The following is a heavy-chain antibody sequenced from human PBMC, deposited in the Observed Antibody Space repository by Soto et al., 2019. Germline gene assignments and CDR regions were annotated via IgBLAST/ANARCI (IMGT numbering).Heavy chain of an antibody. D-gene: IGHD6-19*01. Sequence: GGSLRLSCAASGFTFSSYSMNWVRQAPGKGLEWVSDISGSSSSTYYADSVKGRFTISRDNSKNTLYLQMNSLRAEDTAVYYCAKDIAVAGIFDYWGQGTLVTVSS. V-gene: IGHV3-23*01. CDR1: GFTFSSYS. CDR3: AKDIAVAGIFDY. CDR2: ISGSSSST. J-gene: IGHJ4*02.